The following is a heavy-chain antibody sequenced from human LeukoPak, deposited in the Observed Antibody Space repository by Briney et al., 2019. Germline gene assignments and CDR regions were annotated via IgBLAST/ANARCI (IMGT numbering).Heavy chain of an antibody. CDR2: INHSGST. J-gene: IGHJ4*02. V-gene: IGHV4-34*01. CDR1: GGSFSGYY. D-gene: IGHD3-22*01. Sequence: PSETLSLTCAVYGGSFSGYYWGWIRQPPGKGLEWIGEINHSGSTNYNPSLKSRVTISVDTSKNQFSLKLSSVTAADTAVYYCAKAAMGIVVIGHRIVDYWGQGTLVTVSS. CDR3: AKAAMGIVVIGHRIVDY.